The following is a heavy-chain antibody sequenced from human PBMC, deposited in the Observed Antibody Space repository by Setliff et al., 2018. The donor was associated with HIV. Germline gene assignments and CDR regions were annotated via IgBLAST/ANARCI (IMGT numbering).Heavy chain of an antibody. CDR1: GGSISSSTYY. J-gene: IGHJ5*02. Sequence: SETLSLTCTVSGGSISSSTYYWGWIRQPPGKGLEWIGSIYYSGNTYYNPSHKSRVTISVDTSKNQFSLKLSPVTAADTAVYYCAGHVAATGGADLWGQGTLVTSPQ. CDR3: AGHVAATGGADL. CDR2: IYYSGNT. D-gene: IGHD6-13*01. V-gene: IGHV4-39*01.